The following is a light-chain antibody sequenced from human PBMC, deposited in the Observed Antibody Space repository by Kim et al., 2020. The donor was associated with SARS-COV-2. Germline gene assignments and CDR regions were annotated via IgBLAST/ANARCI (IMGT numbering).Light chain of an antibody. J-gene: IGLJ2*01. V-gene: IGLV3-27*01. CDR1: VLAKKY. CDR3: YSYSAAGEPL. CDR2: KDT. Sequence: VSPGQTAGIACPGEVLAKKYARWVKQQPGQAPVLVIYKDTARPSGIPERFSGSSSGTTVTLTISGAQVGDEGDYYCYSYSAAGEPLLGGGTQLTVL.